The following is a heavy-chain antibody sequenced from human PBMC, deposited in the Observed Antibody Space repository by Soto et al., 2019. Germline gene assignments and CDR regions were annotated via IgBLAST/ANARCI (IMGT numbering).Heavy chain of an antibody. CDR1: GFTFNAYW. CDR3: MRDRNWSPH. CDR2: IQQDGSEK. J-gene: IGHJ4*02. Sequence: VPMVQSGGGLVQPGGSLRLSCEASGFTFNAYWMTWVRQAPGKGLEWVANIQQDGSEKNYVESVEGRFTISRDNAKNSLYLQMNSLRVDDTAVYYCMRDRNWSPHWGQGALVTVSP. V-gene: IGHV3-7*01.